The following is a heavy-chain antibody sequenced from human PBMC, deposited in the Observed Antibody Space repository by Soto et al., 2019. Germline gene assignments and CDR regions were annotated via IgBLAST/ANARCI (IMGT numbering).Heavy chain of an antibody. CDR1: GGTFSSYA. Sequence: QVQLVQSGAEVKKPGSSVKVSCKASGGTFSSYAISWVRQAPGQGLEWMGGIIPIFGTANYAQTFQGRVTITADESTSTAYMELSSLRSEDTAVYYCARGDCSGGSCPDDYYYYGMDVWGQGTTVTVSS. V-gene: IGHV1-69*01. D-gene: IGHD2-15*01. CDR3: ARGDCSGGSCPDDYYYYGMDV. CDR2: IIPIFGTA. J-gene: IGHJ6*02.